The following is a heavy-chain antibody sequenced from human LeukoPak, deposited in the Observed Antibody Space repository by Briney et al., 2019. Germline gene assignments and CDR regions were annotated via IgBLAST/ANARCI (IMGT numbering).Heavy chain of an antibody. V-gene: IGHV4-61*02. CDR3: AREVTIFGVVTRAQFDP. D-gene: IGHD3-3*01. J-gene: IGHJ5*02. CDR2: IYTSGST. CDR1: GGSISSGSYY. Sequence: SETLSLTCTVPGGSISSGSYYWSWIRQPAGKGLEWIGRIYTSGSTNYNPSLKSRVTISVDTSKNQFSLKLSSVTAADTAVYYCAREVTIFGVVTRAQFDPWGQGTLVTVSS.